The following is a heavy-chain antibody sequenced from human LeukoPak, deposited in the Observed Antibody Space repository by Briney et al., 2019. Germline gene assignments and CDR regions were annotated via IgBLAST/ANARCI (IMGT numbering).Heavy chain of an antibody. CDR2: IRYDGSNK. CDR1: GFTFSSYG. Sequence: GGSLRLSCAASGFTFSSYGMHWVRQASGKGLEWVAFIRYDGSNKYYADSVKGRFTISRDNSKNTLYLQMNSLRAEDTAVYYCAKDPESYRFGYYFDYWGQGTLVTVSS. J-gene: IGHJ4*02. V-gene: IGHV3-30*02. CDR3: AKDPESYRFGYYFDY. D-gene: IGHD3-16*01.